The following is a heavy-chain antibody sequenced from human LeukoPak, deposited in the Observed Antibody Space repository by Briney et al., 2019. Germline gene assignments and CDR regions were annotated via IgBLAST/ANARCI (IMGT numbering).Heavy chain of an antibody. CDR3: ARVKGLYIKSLDY. D-gene: IGHD3-10*01. J-gene: IGHJ4*02. Sequence: SGGSLRLSCAASGFTFSSYSMNWVRQAPGKGLEWVSSISSSSSYIYYADSVKGRFTISRDNAKNSLYLQMNSLRAEDTAVYYCARVKGLYIKSLDYWGQGTLVTVSS. V-gene: IGHV3-21*01. CDR2: ISSSSSYI. CDR1: GFTFSSYS.